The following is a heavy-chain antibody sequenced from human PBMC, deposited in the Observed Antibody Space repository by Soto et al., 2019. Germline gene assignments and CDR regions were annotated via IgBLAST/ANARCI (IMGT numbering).Heavy chain of an antibody. J-gene: IGHJ4*02. Sequence: PGGSLRLSCAASGFTLGKYTMGWVRQAPGKGLEWVAESYSTGGTEYADSVQGRFTISRDNSKNTLFLQMNSLGVEDTALYYCARDREPDGIWTFDSWGQGTLVTVSS. V-gene: IGHV3-23*01. CDR2: SYSTGGT. D-gene: IGHD3-9*01. CDR3: ARDREPDGIWTFDS. CDR1: GFTLGKYT.